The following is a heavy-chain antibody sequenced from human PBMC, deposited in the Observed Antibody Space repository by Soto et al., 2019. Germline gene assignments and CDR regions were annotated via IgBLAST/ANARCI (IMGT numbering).Heavy chain of an antibody. CDR2: IKQDGSEK. CDR3: AREPKEGIGYGMDV. J-gene: IGHJ6*02. V-gene: IGHV3-7*05. Sequence: GGSLRLSCAASGFTFSSYWMSWVRQAPGKGLEWVANIKQDGSEKYYVDSVKGRFTISRDNAKNSLYLQMNSLRAEDTAVYYCAREPKEGIGYGMDVWGQGTTVTVSS. CDR1: GFTFSSYW.